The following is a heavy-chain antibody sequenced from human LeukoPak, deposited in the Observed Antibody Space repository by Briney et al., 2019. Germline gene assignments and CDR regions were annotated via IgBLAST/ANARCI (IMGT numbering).Heavy chain of an antibody. V-gene: IGHV3-53*01. D-gene: IGHD3-22*01. CDR3: AKTYYYDSSGYSPHFDY. CDR2: IYSGGST. Sequence: GGSLRLSCAASGFTVSSNYMSWVRQAPGKGLEWVSVIYSGGSTYYADSVKGRFTISRDNSKNTLYLQMNSLRAEGTAVYYCAKTYYYDSSGYSPHFDYWGQGTLVTVSS. J-gene: IGHJ4*02. CDR1: GFTVSSNY.